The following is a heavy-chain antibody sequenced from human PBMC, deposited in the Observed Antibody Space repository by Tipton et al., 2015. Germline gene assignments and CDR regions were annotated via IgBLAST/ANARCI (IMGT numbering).Heavy chain of an antibody. CDR3: VKDGYYYDSGGYSPLDY. J-gene: IGHJ4*02. CDR1: GFTFNAYV. V-gene: IGHV3-23*01. D-gene: IGHD3-22*01. Sequence: SLRLSCAASGFTFNAYVMTWVRQAPGKGLEWVSAISGGGTSTYYADSVKGRFIISRDNAKNTLYLQMNSLRAEDTAVYYCVKDGYYYDSGGYSPLDYWGQGTLVTVSS. CDR2: ISGGGTST.